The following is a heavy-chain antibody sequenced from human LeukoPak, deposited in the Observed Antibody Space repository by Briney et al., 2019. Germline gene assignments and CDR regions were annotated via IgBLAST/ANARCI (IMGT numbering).Heavy chain of an antibody. CDR2: IYSGGRT. Sequence: GGSLRLSCAASGFTVSSNYMTWVRQAPGKGLEWVSIIYSGGRTYYADPVKGRFTISRDNSKNTLYLQMNSLRAEDTAVYYCRGYYYDSSGYYLTDYWGQGTLVTVSS. CDR3: RGYYYDSSGYYLTDY. CDR1: GFTVSSNY. J-gene: IGHJ4*02. D-gene: IGHD3-22*01. V-gene: IGHV3-66*01.